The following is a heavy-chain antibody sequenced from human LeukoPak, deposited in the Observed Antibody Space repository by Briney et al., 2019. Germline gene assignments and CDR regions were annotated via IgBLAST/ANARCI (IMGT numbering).Heavy chain of an antibody. D-gene: IGHD6-19*01. CDR1: GGTFSSYA. J-gene: IGHJ2*01. CDR3: ARGQGIAVAGAIYWYFDL. Sequence: ASVKVSCKASGGTFSSYAISWVRQAPGLGLEWMGGIIPIFGTANYAQKFQGRVTITADESTSTAYMELSSLRSEDTAVYYCARGQGIAVAGAIYWYFDLWGRGTLVTVSS. V-gene: IGHV1-69*13. CDR2: IIPIFGTA.